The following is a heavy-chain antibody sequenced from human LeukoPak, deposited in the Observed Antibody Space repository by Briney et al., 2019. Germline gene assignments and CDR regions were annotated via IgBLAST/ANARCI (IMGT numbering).Heavy chain of an antibody. CDR2: IYYSGST. CDR1: GGSISSYY. Sequence: SETLSLTCTVSGGSISSYYWSWIRQPPGKGLEWIGYIYYSGSTNYNPSLKSRVTISVDTSKNQFSLKLSSVTAADTAVYYCARATRGCSGGSCLNWFDPWGQGTLVTVSS. J-gene: IGHJ5*02. V-gene: IGHV4-59*08. D-gene: IGHD2-15*01. CDR3: ARATRGCSGGSCLNWFDP.